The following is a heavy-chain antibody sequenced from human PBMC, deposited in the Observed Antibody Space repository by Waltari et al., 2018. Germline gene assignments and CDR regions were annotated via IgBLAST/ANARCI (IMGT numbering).Heavy chain of an antibody. CDR3: ASGGGIAADTSDY. Sequence: QVQLVQSGAEVKKPGSSVKVSCKASGGTFSSYTISWVRQAPGQGLEWMGRIIPILGIANYALKFQGRVTITADKSTSTAYMELSSLRSEDTAVYYCASGGGIAADTSDYWGQGTLVTVSS. CDR2: IIPILGIA. V-gene: IGHV1-69*02. CDR1: GGTFSSYT. D-gene: IGHD6-13*01. J-gene: IGHJ4*02.